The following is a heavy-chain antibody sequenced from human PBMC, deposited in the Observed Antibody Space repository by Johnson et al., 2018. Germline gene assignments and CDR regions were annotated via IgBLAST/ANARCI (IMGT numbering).Heavy chain of an antibody. CDR1: EFTFSHYG. CDR3: AKYSNYDSSGSNAFDI. J-gene: IGHJ3*02. D-gene: IGHD3-22*01. CDR2: ISHDVPKT. V-gene: IGHV3-30*18. Sequence: VQLVQSGGGVVQXGRSLRLSCASSEFTFSHYGMHWVRQAPGKGLEWVSFISHDVPKTYYVESVKGRFTISRDNSKNTLYLQMNSLRAEDTAVYYCAKYSNYDSSGSNAFDIWGQGTMVTVSS.